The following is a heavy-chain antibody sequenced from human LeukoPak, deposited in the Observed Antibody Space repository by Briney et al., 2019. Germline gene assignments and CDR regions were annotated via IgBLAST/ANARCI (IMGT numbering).Heavy chain of an antibody. CDR3: AELGITMIGGV. J-gene: IGHJ6*04. D-gene: IGHD3-10*02. V-gene: IGHV3-7*01. CDR1: GGSISSSNW. Sequence: ETLSLTCAVSGGSISSSNWWSWVRQAPGKGLEWVANIKKDGSEKYYVDSVKGRFTISRDNAKTSLYLQMNSLRAEDTAVYYCAELGITMIGGVWGKGTTVTISS. CDR2: IKKDGSEK.